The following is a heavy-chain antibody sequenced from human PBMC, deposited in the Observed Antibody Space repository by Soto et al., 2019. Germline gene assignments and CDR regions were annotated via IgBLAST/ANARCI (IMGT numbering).Heavy chain of an antibody. CDR1: GGSFSGYY. Sequence: QVQLQQWGAGLLKPSETLSLTCAVYGGSFSGYYWSWIRQPPGKGLEWIGEINHSGSTNYNPSLKSRVTISLDRSKNQFSLKLSSVTAADTAVYYCAARRIWYFDYWGQGTLVTVSS. V-gene: IGHV4-34*01. J-gene: IGHJ4*02. CDR2: INHSGST. D-gene: IGHD2-15*01. CDR3: AARRIWYFDY.